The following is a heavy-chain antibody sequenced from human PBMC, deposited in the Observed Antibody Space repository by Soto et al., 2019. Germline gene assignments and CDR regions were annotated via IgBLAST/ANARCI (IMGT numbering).Heavy chain of an antibody. Sequence: GPTLVNPTQTLTLTCTFSGFSLSTSGVGVGWIRQPPGKALEWLALIYWNDDKRYSPSLKSRLTITKDTSKNQVVLTMKNMDPVDTATYYCAHRRGLRLGKEVTAFFDYWVQGPLVTVSA. CDR2: IYWNDDK. CDR1: GFSLSTSGVG. J-gene: IGHJ4*02. D-gene: IGHD1-1*01. V-gene: IGHV2-5*01. CDR3: AHRRGLRLGKEVTAFFDY.